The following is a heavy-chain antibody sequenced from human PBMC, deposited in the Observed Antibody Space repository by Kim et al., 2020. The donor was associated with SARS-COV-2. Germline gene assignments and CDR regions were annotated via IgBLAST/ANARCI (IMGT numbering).Heavy chain of an antibody. CDR2: IDGSDGTT. CDR3: VKGGWGLIWDH. Sequence: GGSLRLSCTTSGFTFTGYAMSWVRQAPGKGLEWVSSIDGSDGTTYFVDSVKGRFTISRDNSKNTLYLQMSTLRADDTDVYYCVKGGWGLIWDHWGQGTLV. V-gene: IGHV3-23*01. CDR1: GFTFTGYA. J-gene: IGHJ4*02. D-gene: IGHD2-21*01.